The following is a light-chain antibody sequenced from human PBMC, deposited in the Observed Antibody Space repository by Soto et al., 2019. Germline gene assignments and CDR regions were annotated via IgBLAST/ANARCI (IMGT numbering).Light chain of an antibody. CDR2: KVS. V-gene: IGKV2-30*01. Sequence: DVVMTQSPLSLPVTLGQPASISCRSSQSLVYSDGNTYLNWFQQRPGQSPRRLIYKVSSRDSGVPDRFSGSGSGTEFTLTISSLQSEDFAVYYCQHYHGWPITFGQGTRLEIK. J-gene: IGKJ5*01. CDR1: QSLVYSDGNTY. CDR3: QHYHGWPIT.